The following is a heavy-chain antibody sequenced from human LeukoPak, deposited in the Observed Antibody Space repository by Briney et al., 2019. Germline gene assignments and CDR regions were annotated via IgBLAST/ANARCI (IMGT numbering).Heavy chain of an antibody. D-gene: IGHD3-22*01. Sequence: PSETLSLTCAVYGGSFSGYYWSWIRQPPGKGLEWIGEINHSGSTNYNPSLKSRVTMSVDTSKNQFSLKLSSVTAADTAVYYCARYDSSGYYFDYWGQGTLVTVSS. CDR2: INHSGST. V-gene: IGHV4-34*10. J-gene: IGHJ4*02. CDR3: ARYDSSGYYFDY. CDR1: GGSFSGYY.